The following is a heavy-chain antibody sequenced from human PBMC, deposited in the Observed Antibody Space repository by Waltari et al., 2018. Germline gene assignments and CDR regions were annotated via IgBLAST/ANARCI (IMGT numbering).Heavy chain of an antibody. V-gene: IGHV4-38-2*01. CDR3: ARVVGATSRNWFDP. CDR2: VYYRGGT. D-gene: IGHD1-26*01. J-gene: IGHJ5*02. CDR1: GYSISKGYY. Sequence: QVQLEESGPGLVKPSETLSLTGAVSGYSISKGYYWGWLRQPPGKGVEWIGTVYYRGGTYYNPSLKSRVTISVDTSKNQFSLKLRSVTAADTAVYYCARVVGATSRNWFDPWGQGTLVTVSS.